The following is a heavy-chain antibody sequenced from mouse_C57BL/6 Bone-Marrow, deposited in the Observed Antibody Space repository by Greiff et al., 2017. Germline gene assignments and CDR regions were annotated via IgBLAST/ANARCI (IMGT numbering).Heavy chain of an antibody. CDR3: ARHRSYDYDWFAY. D-gene: IGHD2-4*01. Sequence: EVKLVESGGDLVKPGGSLKLSCEASGFTFSSYGMYWVRQTPDKRLEWVGTISSGGSYTYYQDSVKGRFTISIDNAKNTLYQQMSSLKSEDTAMYYCARHRSYDYDWFAYWGQGTLVTVSA. CDR2: ISSGGSYT. J-gene: IGHJ3*01. CDR1: GFTFSSYG. V-gene: IGHV5-6*01.